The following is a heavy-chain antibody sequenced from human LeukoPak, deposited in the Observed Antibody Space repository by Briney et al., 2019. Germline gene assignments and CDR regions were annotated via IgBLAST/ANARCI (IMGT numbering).Heavy chain of an antibody. V-gene: IGHV3-23*01. CDR2: ISGSGGST. CDR3: AKAPPYCSSTSCYSKPLYYYYYMDV. J-gene: IGHJ6*03. D-gene: IGHD2-2*01. CDR1: GFTFSSYG. Sequence: GGSLRLSCAASGFTFSSYGMSWVRQAPGKGLEWVSAISGSGGSTYYADSVKGRFTISRDNSKNTLYLQMNSLRAEDTAVYYCAKAPPYCSSTSCYSKPLYYYYYMDVWGKGTTVSISS.